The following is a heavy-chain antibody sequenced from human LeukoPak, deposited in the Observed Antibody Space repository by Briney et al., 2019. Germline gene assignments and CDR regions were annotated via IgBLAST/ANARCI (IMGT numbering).Heavy chain of an antibody. CDR3: ARPMIRDVVVPAATSFDP. Sequence: GASVKVSCKASGYTFTSYGISWVRQAPGQGLEWMGWISAYNGNTNYAQKLQGRVTMTTDTSTSTAYMELRSLRSDDTAVYYCARPMIRDVVVPAATSFDPWGQGTLVTVSS. CDR1: GYTFTSYG. J-gene: IGHJ5*02. D-gene: IGHD2-2*01. CDR2: ISAYNGNT. V-gene: IGHV1-18*01.